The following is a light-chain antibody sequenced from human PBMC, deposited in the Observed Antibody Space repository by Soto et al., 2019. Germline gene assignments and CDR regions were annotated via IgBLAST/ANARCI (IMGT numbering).Light chain of an antibody. CDR3: SSYTSSSTLYV. Sequence: ALTQPASVSGSPGRSITISCTGTSSDVGGYNYVSWYQQHPGKAPKLMIYDVSNRPSGVSNRFSGSKSGNTASLTISGLQAEDEADYYCSSYTSSSTLYVFGTGTKVTVL. CDR2: DVS. CDR1: SSDVGGYNY. J-gene: IGLJ1*01. V-gene: IGLV2-14*01.